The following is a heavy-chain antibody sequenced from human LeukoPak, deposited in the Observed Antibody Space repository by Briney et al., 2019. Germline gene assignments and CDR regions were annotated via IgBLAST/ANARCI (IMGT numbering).Heavy chain of an antibody. CDR3: ARLFDY. Sequence: SETLSLTCTVSGGSISSSSYYWGWIRQPPGKGLEWIGTIYYSGSTFYNPSLKSRVTISVDTSRNQFSLKLSSVAAADTAVYYCARLFDYWGQGTLVTVSS. V-gene: IGHV4-39*01. CDR2: IYYSGST. CDR1: GGSISSSSYY. J-gene: IGHJ4*02.